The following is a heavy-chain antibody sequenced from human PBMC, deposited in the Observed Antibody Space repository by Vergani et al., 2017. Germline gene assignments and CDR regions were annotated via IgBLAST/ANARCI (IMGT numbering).Heavy chain of an antibody. Sequence: QVQLVQSGAEVKKPGSSVKVSCKASGGTFSSYAISWVRQAPGQGLEWMGGIIPIFGTANYAQKFQGKVTITADESTSTAYMELSSLRSEDTAVYYCASRDNTSVGVVIIRGYYYYGMDVWGQGTTVTVSS. CDR1: GGTFSSYA. CDR2: IIPIFGTA. J-gene: IGHJ6*02. V-gene: IGHV1-69*01. D-gene: IGHD3-3*01. CDR3: ASRDNTSVGVVIIRGYYYYGMDV.